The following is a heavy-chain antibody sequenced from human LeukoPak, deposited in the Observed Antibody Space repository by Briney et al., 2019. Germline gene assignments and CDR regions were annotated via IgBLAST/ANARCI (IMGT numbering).Heavy chain of an antibody. J-gene: IGHJ4*02. CDR3: ARYVVTRGYSFDY. Sequence: PSETLSLTCTVSGGSISSYYWTWIRQPPGKGLEWIGYIYYSGSTKYNPSLKSRVTVSVDTSKNQFSLRLSSVTAADTAVYFCARYVVTRGYSFDYWGQGTLVTVSS. D-gene: IGHD4-23*01. CDR1: GGSISSYY. V-gene: IGHV4-59*12. CDR2: IYYSGST.